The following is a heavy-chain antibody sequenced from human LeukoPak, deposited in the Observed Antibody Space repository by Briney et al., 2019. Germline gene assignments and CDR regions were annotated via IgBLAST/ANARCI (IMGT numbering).Heavy chain of an antibody. D-gene: IGHD5-24*01. J-gene: IGHJ4*02. CDR2: ISAYNGNT. CDR1: GYTFTSYG. Sequence: GASVKVSCKASGYTFTSYGISWVRQAPGQGLEWMGWISAYNGNTNYAQKLQGRVTMTTDTSTSTAYMELRSLRSDDTAVYYCARDTPQSRPRDGYSDDWGKGPLAPVS. CDR3: ARDTPQSRPRDGYSDD. V-gene: IGHV1-18*01.